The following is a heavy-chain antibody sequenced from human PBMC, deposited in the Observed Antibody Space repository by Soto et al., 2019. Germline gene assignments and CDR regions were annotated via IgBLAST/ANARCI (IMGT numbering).Heavy chain of an antibody. D-gene: IGHD2-2*01. CDR1: GFTFSSYA. CDR2: ISGSGGST. CDR3: AKDDPWVQDIVVVPAANEYGMDV. J-gene: IGHJ6*02. V-gene: IGHV3-23*01. Sequence: GGSLRLSCAASGFTFSSYAMSWVRQAPGKGLEWVSAISGSGGSTYYADSVKGRFTISRDNSKNTLYLQMNSLRAEDTAVYYCAKDDPWVQDIVVVPAANEYGMDVWGQGTTVTVSS.